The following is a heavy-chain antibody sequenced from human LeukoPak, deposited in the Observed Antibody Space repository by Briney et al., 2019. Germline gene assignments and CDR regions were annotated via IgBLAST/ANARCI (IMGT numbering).Heavy chain of an antibody. J-gene: IGHJ6*02. CDR3: AADPQQLARGYYYYGMDV. D-gene: IGHD6-13*01. Sequence: PSETLSLTCTVSGGSISSYYWSCIRQPAGKGLEWIGRIYTSGSTNYNPSLKSRVTMSVDTSKNQFSLKLSSVTAADTAVYYCAADPQQLARGYYYYGMDVWGQGTTVTVSS. CDR2: IYTSGST. V-gene: IGHV4-4*07. CDR1: GGSISSYY.